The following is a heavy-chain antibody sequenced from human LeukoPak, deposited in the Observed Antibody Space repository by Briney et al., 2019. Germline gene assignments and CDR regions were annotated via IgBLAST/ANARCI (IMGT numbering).Heavy chain of an antibody. CDR3: ARVGMGRQHYFDY. J-gene: IGHJ4*02. Sequence: GGSLRLSCAASGFTFSSYSMSWVRQAPGKGLEWVSSISSSSSYIYYADSVKGRFTISRDNAKNSLYLQMNSLRAEDTAVYYCARVGMGRQHYFDYWGQGTLVTVSS. CDR2: ISSSSSYI. V-gene: IGHV3-21*01. D-gene: IGHD1-14*01. CDR1: GFTFSSYS.